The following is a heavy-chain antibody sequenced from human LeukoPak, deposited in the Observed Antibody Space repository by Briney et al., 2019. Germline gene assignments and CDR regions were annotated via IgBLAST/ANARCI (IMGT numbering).Heavy chain of an antibody. CDR2: IIPILGIA. CDR1: GGTFSSYA. CDR3: AREFGLEYGMDV. J-gene: IGHJ6*02. D-gene: IGHD3-10*01. Sequence: ASVKVSCKASGGTFSSYAISWVRQAPGQGLEWMGRIIPILGIANYAQKFQGRVTITADKSTSTAYMELRSLRSDDTAVYYCAREFGLEYGMDVWGQGTTVTVSS. V-gene: IGHV1-69*04.